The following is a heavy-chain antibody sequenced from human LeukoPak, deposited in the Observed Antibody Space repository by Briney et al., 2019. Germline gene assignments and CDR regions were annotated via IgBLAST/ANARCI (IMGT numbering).Heavy chain of an antibody. J-gene: IGHJ4*02. CDR2: IYSGGST. CDR3: AKSDYYDSSGHPSSFEY. D-gene: IGHD3-22*01. V-gene: IGHV3-53*01. CDR1: GFTVSSNY. Sequence: PGGSLRLSCAASGFTVSSNYMSWVRQAPGKGLEWVSLIYSGGSTFYADSVKGRFTISRDKSKNTLYLQMNSLRAEDTAVYYCAKSDYYDSSGHPSSFEYWGQGTLVTVSS.